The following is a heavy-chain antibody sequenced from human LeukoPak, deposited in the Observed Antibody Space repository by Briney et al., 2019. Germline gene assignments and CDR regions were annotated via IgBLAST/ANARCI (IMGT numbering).Heavy chain of an antibody. CDR3: ARGGYIAAASIDY. CDR2: ISTDGSST. Sequence: GGSLRLSCAASGFTFSSYWMHWVRQAPGKGLVWVSRISTDGSSTSYADSVKGRFTISRDNAKNTLYLQMNSLRAEDTAVYYCARGGYIAAASIDYWGQGTLVTVSS. D-gene: IGHD6-13*01. J-gene: IGHJ4*02. CDR1: GFTFSSYW. V-gene: IGHV3-74*01.